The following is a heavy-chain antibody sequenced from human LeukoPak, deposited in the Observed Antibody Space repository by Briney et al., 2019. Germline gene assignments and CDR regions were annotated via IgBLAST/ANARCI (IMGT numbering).Heavy chain of an antibody. CDR1: GYSISSGYY. D-gene: IGHD1-14*01. Sequence: KTSETLSLTCTVSGYSISSGYYWGWIRQPPGKGLEWIGSIYHSGSTYYNPSLKSRVTISVDTSKNQFSLKLSSVTAADTAVYYCARDQTGHWGQGTLVTVSS. J-gene: IGHJ4*02. CDR2: IYHSGST. CDR3: ARDQTGH. V-gene: IGHV4-38-2*02.